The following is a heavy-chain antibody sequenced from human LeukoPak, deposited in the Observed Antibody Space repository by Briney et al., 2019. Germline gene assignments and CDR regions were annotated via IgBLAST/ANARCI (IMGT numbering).Heavy chain of an antibody. Sequence: GGSLRLSCAASGFTFSSYGMHWVRQAPGKGLEWVAFISYDGSNKYYADSVKGRFTISRDNSKNTLYLQMNSLRAEDTAVYYCARDPFVLWFGELSTWGQGTLVTVSS. CDR2: ISYDGSNK. CDR1: GFTFSSYG. D-gene: IGHD3-10*01. J-gene: IGHJ5*02. V-gene: IGHV3-30*19. CDR3: ARDPFVLWFGELST.